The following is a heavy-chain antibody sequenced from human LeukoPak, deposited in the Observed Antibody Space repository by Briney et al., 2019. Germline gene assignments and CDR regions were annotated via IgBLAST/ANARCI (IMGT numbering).Heavy chain of an antibody. Sequence: SETLSLTCTVSGGSISSGDYYWSWIRQPPGKGLGWIGYIYYSGSTNYNPSLKSRVTISVDTSKNQFSLKLSSVTAADTAVYYCARAPLSSSGDDDAFDIWGQGTMVTVSS. CDR1: GGSISSGDYY. CDR3: ARAPLSSSGDDDAFDI. V-gene: IGHV4-61*08. D-gene: IGHD6-13*01. J-gene: IGHJ3*02. CDR2: IYYSGST.